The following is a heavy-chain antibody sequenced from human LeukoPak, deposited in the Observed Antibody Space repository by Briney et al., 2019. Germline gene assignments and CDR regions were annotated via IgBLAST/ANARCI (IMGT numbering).Heavy chain of an antibody. J-gene: IGHJ4*02. V-gene: IGHV3-21*01. D-gene: IGHD2-8*01. CDR1: GFNFSDSH. CDR3: ARGLSMSWYFDN. Sequence: PGGSLRLSCAASGFNFSDSHINWVRQAPGKGREWVSFISSSSSYIYYADSVKGRYTISRDNDKNSLYLEMKSLRAEDTAVYYCARGLSMSWYFDNWGQGTLVTVSS. CDR2: ISSSSSYI.